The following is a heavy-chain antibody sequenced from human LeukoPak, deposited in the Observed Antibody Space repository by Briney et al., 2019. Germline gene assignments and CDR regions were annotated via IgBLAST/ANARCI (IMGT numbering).Heavy chain of an antibody. CDR3: VRLTAGTPFDY. V-gene: IGHV3-74*01. Sequence: PGGSLRLSCAASGFTFINYWMHWVRQAPGKGLVWVSRINSDGSTTDYAESVKGRFTISRDNAQNTLYLQMNSLRAEDTAVYFCVRLTAGTPFDYGGQGTLVTVSS. CDR2: INSDGSTT. J-gene: IGHJ4*02. CDR1: GFTFINYW. D-gene: IGHD7-27*01.